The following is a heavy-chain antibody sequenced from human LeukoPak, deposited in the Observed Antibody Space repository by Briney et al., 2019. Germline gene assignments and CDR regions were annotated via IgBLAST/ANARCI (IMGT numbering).Heavy chain of an antibody. CDR3: ARDRRTYSSGWYPWFDP. Sequence: GASVKVSCKASGYTFTSYAMNWVRQAPGQGLEWMGWINTNTGNPTYAQGFTERFVFSLDTSVSTAYLQISSLKAEDTAVYYCARDRRTYSSGWYPWFDPWGQGTLVTVSS. D-gene: IGHD6-19*01. CDR1: GYTFTSYA. V-gene: IGHV7-4-1*02. J-gene: IGHJ5*02. CDR2: INTNTGNP.